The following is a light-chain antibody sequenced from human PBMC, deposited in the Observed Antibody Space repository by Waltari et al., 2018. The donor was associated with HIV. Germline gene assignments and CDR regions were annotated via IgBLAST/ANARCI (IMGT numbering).Light chain of an antibody. CDR1: RSKIGSNS. CDR3: AALDDSLKGVV. V-gene: IGLV1-44*01. J-gene: IGLJ2*01. Sequence: QSVMTQPPSASGTPGQRVTISCSGIRSKIGSNSVNWYQQFQGTAPKVVIYNNDQWPAGVPDTVSCSNAVTLASLAISGLQSADDADYYWAALDDSLKGVVFGGGTKLTVL. CDR2: NND.